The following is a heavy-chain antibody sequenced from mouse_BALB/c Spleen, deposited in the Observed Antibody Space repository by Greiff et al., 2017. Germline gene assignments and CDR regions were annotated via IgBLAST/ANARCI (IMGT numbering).Heavy chain of an antibody. J-gene: IGHJ3*01. V-gene: IGHV1-9*01. CDR3: ARILRLRFAY. Sequence: QVQLQQSGAELMKPGASVKISCKATGYTFSSYWIEWVKQRPGHGLEWIGEILPGSGSTNYNEKFKGKATFTADTSSNTAYMQLSSLTSEDSAVYNCARILRLRFAYWGQGTLVTVSA. D-gene: IGHD1-2*01. CDR2: ILPGSGST. CDR1: GYTFSSYW.